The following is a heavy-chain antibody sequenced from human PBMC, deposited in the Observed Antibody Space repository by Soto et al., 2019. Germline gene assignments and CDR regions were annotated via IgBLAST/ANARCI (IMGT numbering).Heavy chain of an antibody. V-gene: IGHV3-15*01. CDR2: IRSKAHGVKT. D-gene: IGHD3-10*01. J-gene: IGHJ4*02. Sequence: EGQLVESGGGLVKPGGSLRLSCAASGFTFSDAWMSWVRQAPGKGLEWVGLIRSKAHGVKTDYAAPVKGRFTISRDDSINTLDLQMNSLKTEDTAVYYCTTDYFPKPRCNWGQGTLVTGSS. CDR3: TTDYFPKPRCN. CDR1: GFTFSDAW.